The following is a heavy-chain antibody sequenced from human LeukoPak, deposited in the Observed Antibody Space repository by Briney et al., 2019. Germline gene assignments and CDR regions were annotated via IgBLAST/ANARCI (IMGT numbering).Heavy chain of an antibody. J-gene: IGHJ3*02. CDR3: ARKNDFDI. CDR2: IYYSGRT. CDR1: GFTFSSYS. D-gene: IGHD2/OR15-2a*01. Sequence: KPGGSLRLSCAASGFTFSSYSMNWVRQPPGKGLEWIGCIYYSGRTYYNPSLKSRVTISVDMSKSQFSLRLTSVTAADTAVYYCARKNDFDIWGQGTLVTVSS. V-gene: IGHV4-59*01.